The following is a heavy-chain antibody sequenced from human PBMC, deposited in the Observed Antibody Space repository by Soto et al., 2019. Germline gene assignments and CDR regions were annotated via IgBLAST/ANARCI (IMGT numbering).Heavy chain of an antibody. D-gene: IGHD3-10*01. CDR2: ISYSGST. V-gene: IGHV4-59*08. CDR3: ARAQGSGFLVS. CDR1: GGSISSFD. J-gene: IGHJ4*02. Sequence: SETLSLTCTVSGGSISSFDWNWIRQSPGKGLEWIGYISYSGSTNYNPSLKSRVTISVDTSKNQFSLKLSSVTAADTAVYYCARAQGSGFLVSWGQGTLVTVSS.